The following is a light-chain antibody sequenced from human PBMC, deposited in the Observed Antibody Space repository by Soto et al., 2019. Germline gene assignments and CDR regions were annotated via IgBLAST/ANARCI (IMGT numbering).Light chain of an antibody. CDR1: QSVSSY. Sequence: EIVLTESAATLSLSPGERATLSCRASQSVSSYLAWYQQKPGQAPRLLIYDASNRATGIPARFSGSVSGTDGTITISSLQPEDGSVYDGQQRSNWPITFGQGTRLEIK. CDR3: QQRSNWPIT. CDR2: DAS. V-gene: IGKV3-11*01. J-gene: IGKJ5*01.